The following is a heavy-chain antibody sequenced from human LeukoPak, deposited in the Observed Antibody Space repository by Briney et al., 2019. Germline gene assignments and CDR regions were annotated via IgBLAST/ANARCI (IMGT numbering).Heavy chain of an antibody. CDR1: GFTFNSYW. Sequence: GGSLRLSCAASGFTFNSYWMNWVRQAPGKGLEWVANIKRDGSEKYYGDSVKGRFTISRDNAKNSLDLQMNSLRVEDTAVYYCARLGPASSGWPESFDYWGQGTLVTVSS. V-gene: IGHV3-7*03. J-gene: IGHJ4*02. CDR2: IKRDGSEK. D-gene: IGHD6-19*01. CDR3: ARLGPASSGWPESFDY.